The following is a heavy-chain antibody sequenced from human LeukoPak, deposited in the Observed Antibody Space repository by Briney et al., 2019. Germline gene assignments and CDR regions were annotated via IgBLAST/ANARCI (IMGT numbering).Heavy chain of an antibody. CDR1: GFTFSSYS. Sequence: GGSLRLSCAASGFTFSSYSMNWIRQAPGKGLEWVSSISSSSSYIYYADPVKGRFTISRDNAKNSLYLQMDSLRAEDTAMYFCARGTNGVWDYWGQGTLVTVSS. V-gene: IGHV3-21*01. CDR2: ISSSSSYI. CDR3: ARGTNGVWDY. J-gene: IGHJ4*02. D-gene: IGHD2-8*01.